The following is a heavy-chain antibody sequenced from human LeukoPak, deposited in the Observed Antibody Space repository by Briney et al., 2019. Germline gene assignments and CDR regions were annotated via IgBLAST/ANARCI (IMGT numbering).Heavy chain of an antibody. D-gene: IGHD3-10*01. V-gene: IGHV3-23*01. J-gene: IGHJ4*02. CDR1: GFTFINAW. CDR3: AKNMVRGVIMSSSFDY. Sequence: GGSLRLSCAASGFTFINAWRAWVRQAPGKGLEWVSAISASGGSTYYADSVKGRFTISRDNSKNPLYLQMNSMRAEDTAVYYCAKNMVRGVIMSSSFDYWGQGTLVTVSS. CDR2: ISASGGST.